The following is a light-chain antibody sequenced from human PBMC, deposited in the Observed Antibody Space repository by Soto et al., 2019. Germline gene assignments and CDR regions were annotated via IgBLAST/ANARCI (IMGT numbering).Light chain of an antibody. CDR1: QGIRTD. Sequence: AVQLTQSPSSLSASVGDRVTITCRASQGIRTDLGWYQQSPGKAPKVLIVGASTLQSGVTSRFSGSGSGTDFTLTISSLQTEDSATYYCLQDFSYPRTFGQGTKVEIK. CDR2: GAS. J-gene: IGKJ1*01. V-gene: IGKV1-6*01. CDR3: LQDFSYPRT.